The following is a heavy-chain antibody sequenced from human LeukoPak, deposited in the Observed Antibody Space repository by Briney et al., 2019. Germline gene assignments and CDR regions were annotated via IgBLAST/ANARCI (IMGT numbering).Heavy chain of an antibody. J-gene: IGHJ5*02. Sequence: ASVKVSCKASGYTFTGYYMHWVRQAPGQGLEWMGWINPNSGGTNYAQKFQGRVTMTRDTSISTAYMELSRLRSDDTAVYYCARVPTTGCYLFWFDPWGQGTLVTVSS. D-gene: IGHD3-10*01. CDR2: INPNSGGT. CDR1: GYTFTGYY. CDR3: ARVPTTGCYLFWFDP. V-gene: IGHV1-2*02.